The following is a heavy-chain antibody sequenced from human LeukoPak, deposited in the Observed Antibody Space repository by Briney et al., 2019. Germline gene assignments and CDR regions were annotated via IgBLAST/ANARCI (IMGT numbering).Heavy chain of an antibody. V-gene: IGHV5-51*01. CDR2: IYPGDSET. D-gene: IGHD3-9*01. CDR3: ARLYTYDILTGYYPDYYYYYMDV. CDR1: GYIFTTSW. Sequence: PGESLKISCKASGYIFTTSWIGWVRQMPGKGLEWMGIIYPGDSETRYSPSFQGQVTISADKSISTAYLQWSSLKASDTAMYYCARLYTYDILTGYYPDYYYYYMDVWGKGTTVTVSS. J-gene: IGHJ6*03.